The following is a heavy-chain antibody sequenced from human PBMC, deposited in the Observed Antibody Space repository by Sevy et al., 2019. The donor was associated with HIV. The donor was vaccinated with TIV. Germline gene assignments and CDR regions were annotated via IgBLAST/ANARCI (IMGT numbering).Heavy chain of an antibody. V-gene: IGHV3-49*03. J-gene: IGHJ4*02. CDR2: IRTKAYGGTT. D-gene: IGHD3-10*02. CDR1: GFTFGDYA. Sequence: GGSLRLSCTASGFTFGDYAMNWFRQAPGKGLEWVGFIRTKAYGGTTEYAASVKGRFTISRENSKSIAYLQMNSLKTEDTAVYYCTRGRYTYVPFDYWGQGTLVTVSS. CDR3: TRGRYTYVPFDY.